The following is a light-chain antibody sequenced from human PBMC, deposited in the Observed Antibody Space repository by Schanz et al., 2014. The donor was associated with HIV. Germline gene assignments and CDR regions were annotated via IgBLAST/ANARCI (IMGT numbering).Light chain of an antibody. CDR1: TSNIGTGFH. V-gene: IGLV1-40*01. Sequence: QSVLTQPPSVSGAPGQRVTISCTGGTSNIGTGFHVHWYQQLPGAAPKLLIFDTNNRPSGVPDRFSGSKSGPSASLAISGLQSEDEADYYCAAWDDSLNGRVFGGGTKLTVL. CDR3: AAWDDSLNGRV. CDR2: DTN. J-gene: IGLJ3*02.